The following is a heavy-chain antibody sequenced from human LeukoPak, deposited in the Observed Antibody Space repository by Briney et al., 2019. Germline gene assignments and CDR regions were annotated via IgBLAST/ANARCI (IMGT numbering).Heavy chain of an antibody. CDR3: ARDRPYYYGSGSTRVRDWFDP. CDR2: ISAYNGNT. V-gene: IGHV1-18*01. CDR1: GYTFTSYG. Sequence: GASVKVSCKASGYTFTSYGISWVRQAPGQGLEWMGWISAYNGNTNYAQKLQGRVTMTTDTSTSTAYMELRSLRSDDTAVYYCARDRPYYYGSGSTRVRDWFDPWGQGTLVTVSS. J-gene: IGHJ5*02. D-gene: IGHD3-10*01.